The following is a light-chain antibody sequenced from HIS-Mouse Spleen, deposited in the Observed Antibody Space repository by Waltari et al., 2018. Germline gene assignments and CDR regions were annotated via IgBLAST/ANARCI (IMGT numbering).Light chain of an antibody. CDR1: SSDVGGYNY. CDR3: SSYTSSSMV. V-gene: IGLV2-14*01. CDR2: EVS. J-gene: IGLJ2*01. Sequence: QSALTQPASVSGSPGQSITISCTGTSSDVGGYNYVSWYQQHPGKAPNIMIYEVSNRPSGVSNRFSGSKSGNTASLTISGLQAEDEADYYCSSYTSSSMVFGGGTKLTVL.